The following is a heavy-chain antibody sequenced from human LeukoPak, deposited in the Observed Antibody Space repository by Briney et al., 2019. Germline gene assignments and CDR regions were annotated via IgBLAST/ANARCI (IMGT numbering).Heavy chain of an antibody. CDR3: ARVSIPAGYYYYYIDV. CDR2: MNLNSGKT. CDR1: VYTFTNYD. Sequence: ASVTVSFTPSVYTFTNYDIKGVGQAAGQGGEGVGWMNLNSGKTGYAQKSQGRGTITSNNTISTAYMELSTLRSDATAVYYCARVSIPAGYYYYYIDVWGKGTTVTVSS. D-gene: IGHD2-21*01. V-gene: IGHV1-8*01. J-gene: IGHJ6*03.